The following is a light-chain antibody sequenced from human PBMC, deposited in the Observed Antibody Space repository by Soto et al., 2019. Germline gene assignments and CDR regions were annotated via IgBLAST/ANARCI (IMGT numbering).Light chain of an antibody. CDR1: QSVSSSY. CDR3: QQYCGSPFT. V-gene: IGKV3-20*01. Sequence: EIVLTQSPGTLSLSPGDRATLSCRASQSVSSSYLAWYQQKPGQAPRLLIYGASSRATGIPDRFSGSGSGTDFTLTVSRLQPEDFAAYYCQQYCGSPFTFGPGTKVDIK. J-gene: IGKJ3*01. CDR2: GAS.